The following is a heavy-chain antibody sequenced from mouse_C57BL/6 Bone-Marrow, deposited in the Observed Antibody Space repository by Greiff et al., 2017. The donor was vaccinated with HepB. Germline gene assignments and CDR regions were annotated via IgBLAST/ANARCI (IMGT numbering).Heavy chain of an antibody. CDR1: GFNIKDDY. CDR2: IDPENGDT. D-gene: IGHD1-3*01. V-gene: IGHV14-4*01. J-gene: IGHJ4*01. Sequence: VQLKESGAELVRPGASVKLSCTASGFNIKDDYMHWVKQRPEQGLEWIGWIDPENGDTEYASKFQGKATITADTSSNTAYLQLSSLTSEDTAVYYCTRVYKGAMDYWGQGTSVTVSS. CDR3: TRVYKGAMDY.